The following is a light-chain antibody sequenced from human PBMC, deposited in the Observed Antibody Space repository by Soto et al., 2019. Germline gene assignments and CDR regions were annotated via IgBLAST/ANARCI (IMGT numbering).Light chain of an antibody. Sequence: DIEMTQSPSTLSASVGDRLTITCRASQTIRRWLAWYQQRPGKAPKVLIYDAFTLERGVPARFSGSGSETEFTLTISSLQPEDSATYYCQHYNSDPWTFGHGTKVEIK. CDR2: DAF. J-gene: IGKJ1*01. CDR1: QTIRRW. V-gene: IGKV1-5*01. CDR3: QHYNSDPWT.